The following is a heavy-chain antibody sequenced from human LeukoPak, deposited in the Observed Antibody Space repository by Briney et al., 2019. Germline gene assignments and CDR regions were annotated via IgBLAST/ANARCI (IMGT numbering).Heavy chain of an antibody. D-gene: IGHD3-3*01. CDR2: IYHSGST. J-gene: IGHJ5*02. CDR3: ARGISNWFDP. Sequence: RASETLSLTCAVSGGSISSGGYSWSWIRQPPGKGLEWIGYIYHSGSTYYNPSLKSRVTISVDRSKNQFSLKLSSVTAADTAVYYCARGISNWFDPWGQGTLVTVSS. CDR1: GGSISSGGYS. V-gene: IGHV4-30-2*01.